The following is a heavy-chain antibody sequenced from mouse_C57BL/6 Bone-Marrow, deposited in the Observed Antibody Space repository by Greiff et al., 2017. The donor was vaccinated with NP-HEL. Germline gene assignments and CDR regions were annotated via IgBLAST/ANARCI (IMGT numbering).Heavy chain of an antibody. CDR1: GFSLTSYG. CDR3: ARRPWFAY. CDR2: IWSGGST. V-gene: IGHV2-2*01. Sequence: VQLQQSGPGLVQPSQSLSITCTVSGFSLTSYGVHWVRQSPGKGLEWLGVIWSGGSTDYNAAFISRLSISKDNSKSQVYLKMKSLQADDTSIYYWARRPWFAYWGQGTLVTVSA. J-gene: IGHJ3*01.